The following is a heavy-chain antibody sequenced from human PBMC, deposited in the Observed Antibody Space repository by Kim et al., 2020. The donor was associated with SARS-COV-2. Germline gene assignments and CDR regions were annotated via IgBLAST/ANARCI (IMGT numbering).Heavy chain of an antibody. CDR2: ISPDGRSI. D-gene: IGHD1-1*01. Sequence: GGSLRLSCAASGFTFTNYWMNWILQTPGKGLIWVSRISPDGRSISYADSVKGRFTISRDNAKNTLYLEMNNLRAEDTAVYHCVRHPGKPENGFDLWGQGTLVTVSS. J-gene: IGHJ4*02. CDR3: VRHPGKPENGFDL. CDR1: GFTFTNYW. V-gene: IGHV3-74*01.